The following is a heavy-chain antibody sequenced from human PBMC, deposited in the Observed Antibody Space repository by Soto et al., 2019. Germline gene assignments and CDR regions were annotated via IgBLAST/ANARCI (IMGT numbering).Heavy chain of an antibody. Sequence: PSQTLSLTCTLSVCSIANNNYFCGWVRQPPGKGLGGMGSAAYSGGTYKNPSLKSRVTVSVDTSTNQLPLKSTPVTAADTAVYYCAKVVVGATSHSDFDSWGEGTLVTVS. CDR2: AAYSGGT. CDR3: AKVVVGATSHSDFDS. V-gene: IGHV4-39*01. CDR1: VCSIANNNYF. D-gene: IGHD2-15*01. J-gene: IGHJ4*02.